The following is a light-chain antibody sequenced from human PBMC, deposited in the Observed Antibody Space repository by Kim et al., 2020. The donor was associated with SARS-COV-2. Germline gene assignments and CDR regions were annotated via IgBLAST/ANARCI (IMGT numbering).Light chain of an antibody. CDR1: QSISSY. J-gene: IGKJ3*01. Sequence: ASVGDRVTITCRASQSISSYLNWYQQKPGKAPKLLIYAASSLQSGVPSRFSGSGSGTDFTLTISSLQPEDFATYFCQQSYSTPFTFGPGTKVDIK. CDR2: AAS. V-gene: IGKV1-39*01. CDR3: QQSYSTPFT.